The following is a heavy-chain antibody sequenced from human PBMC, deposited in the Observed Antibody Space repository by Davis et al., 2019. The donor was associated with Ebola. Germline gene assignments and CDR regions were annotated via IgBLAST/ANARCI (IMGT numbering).Heavy chain of an antibody. CDR2: IWYDGSNK. Sequence: GESLKISCAASGFTFSSYAMHWVRQAPGKGLEWVAVIWYDGSNKYYADSVKGRFTISRDNSKNTLYLQMNSPRAEDTAVYYCARGLYYNYFDYWGQGTLVTVSS. J-gene: IGHJ4*02. D-gene: IGHD3-22*01. CDR1: GFTFSSYA. V-gene: IGHV3-33*01. CDR3: ARGLYYNYFDY.